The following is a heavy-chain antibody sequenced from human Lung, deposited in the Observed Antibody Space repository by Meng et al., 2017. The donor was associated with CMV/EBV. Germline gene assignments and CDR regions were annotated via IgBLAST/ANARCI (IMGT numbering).Heavy chain of an antibody. Sequence: SXXVSXKASGGTFSSYAISWVRQAPGQGLEWMGGIIPIFGTANYAQKFQGRVTITTDESTSTAYMELISLRSDDTAVYYCARGGSSSWSRRYNWFDHWGQGNXVTVSS. V-gene: IGHV1-69*05. CDR3: ARGGSSSWSRRYNWFDH. CDR2: IIPIFGTA. CDR1: GGTFSSYA. J-gene: IGHJ5*02. D-gene: IGHD6-13*01.